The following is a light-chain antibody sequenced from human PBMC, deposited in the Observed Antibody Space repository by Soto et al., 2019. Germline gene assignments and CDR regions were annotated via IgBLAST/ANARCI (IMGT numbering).Light chain of an antibody. CDR2: AAS. CDR1: QSISSY. Sequence: DIQMTQSPSSLSASVGDRVTITCRASQSISSYLNWYQQKPGKAPKLLIYAASSLQSGVPSRFSGSGSGTDFTLTISSLQPEDFATYYCQQSYSTPRTFGQGPNVHI. V-gene: IGKV1-39*01. J-gene: IGKJ1*01. CDR3: QQSYSTPRT.